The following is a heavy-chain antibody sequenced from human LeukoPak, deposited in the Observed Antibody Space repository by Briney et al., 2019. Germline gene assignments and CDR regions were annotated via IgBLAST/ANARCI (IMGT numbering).Heavy chain of an antibody. CDR2: ISDSGGST. J-gene: IGHJ4*02. D-gene: IGHD4-17*01. Sequence: GGSLRLSCAASGFTFSSFALGWVRQAPGKGLEWVSAISDSGGSTYYADSVKGRFTISRDNSKNTLYLQMNSLRAEDTAVCYCAARPTVTTYYYFDYWGQGTLVTVSS. CDR3: AARPTVTTYYYFDY. CDR1: GFTFSSFA. V-gene: IGHV3-23*01.